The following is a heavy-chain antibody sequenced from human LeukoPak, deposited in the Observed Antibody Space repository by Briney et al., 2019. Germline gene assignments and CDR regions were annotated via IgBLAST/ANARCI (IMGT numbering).Heavy chain of an antibody. D-gene: IGHD3-9*01. Sequence: ASVKVSCKASGYTFTSYGISWVRQAPGQGPEWMGWISAYNGNTNYAQKLQGRVTMTTDTSTSTAYMELRSLRSDDTAVYYCARAVLRYFDWLFLGNYYYGMDVWGQGTTVTVSS. V-gene: IGHV1-18*01. CDR2: ISAYNGNT. J-gene: IGHJ6*02. CDR3: ARAVLRYFDWLFLGNYYYGMDV. CDR1: GYTFTSYG.